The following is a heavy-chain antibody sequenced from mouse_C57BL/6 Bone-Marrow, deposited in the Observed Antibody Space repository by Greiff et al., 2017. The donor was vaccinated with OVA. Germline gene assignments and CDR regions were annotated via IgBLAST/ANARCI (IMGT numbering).Heavy chain of an antibody. J-gene: IGHJ2*01. CDR3: ARDYGSSPYYFDY. V-gene: IGHV1-22*01. D-gene: IGHD1-1*01. Sequence: EVQLQQSGPELVKPGASVKMSCTASGYTFTDYNMHWVKQSHGKSLEWIGYINPNNGGTSYNQKFKGKATLTVNKSTSTAYMELRSLTSEDSAVYYCARDYGSSPYYFDYWGQGTTLTVSS. CDR1: GYTFTDYN. CDR2: INPNNGGT.